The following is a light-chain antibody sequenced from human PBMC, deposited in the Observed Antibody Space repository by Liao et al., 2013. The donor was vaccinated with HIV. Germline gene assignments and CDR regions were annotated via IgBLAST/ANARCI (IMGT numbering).Light chain of an antibody. V-gene: IGLV3-21*04. CDR1: NIGDKS. CDR2: YDT. Sequence: SYVLTQPPSVSVAPGKTATITCGGNNIGDKSVHWYQQKPGQAPVLFIYYDTDRPSGIPERFSGTSSGNTATLTISRVEAGDEADYFCQVWDTSSDHFVFGPGTTVTVL. J-gene: IGLJ1*01. CDR3: QVWDTSSDHFV.